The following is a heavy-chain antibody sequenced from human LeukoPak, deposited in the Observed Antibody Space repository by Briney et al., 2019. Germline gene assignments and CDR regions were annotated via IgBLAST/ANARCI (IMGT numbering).Heavy chain of an antibody. CDR3: GRHPIVATIINFDY. CDR2: INPNSGGT. Sequence: GASVKVSCKASGGNFRDDAIGWVRQAPGQGLEWMGWINPNSGGTNYAQKFQGRVTMTRDTSISTAYMELSRLRSDDTAVYYCGRHPIVATIINFDYWGQGTLVTVSS. J-gene: IGHJ4*02. V-gene: IGHV1-2*02. CDR1: GGNFRDDA. D-gene: IGHD5-12*01.